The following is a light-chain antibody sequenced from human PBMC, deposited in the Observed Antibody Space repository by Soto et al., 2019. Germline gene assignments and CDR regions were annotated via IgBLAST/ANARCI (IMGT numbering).Light chain of an antibody. CDR2: AAS. Sequence: IQMTQSPSSLSASVGYRGTIAFRASQSISSYLNWYQQKPGKAPKLLIYAASTLQFGVPSRFSGSGSGTDFTLTISSLQPEDFATYYCQQSYRSPTFGQGTKVDIK. CDR1: QSISSY. V-gene: IGKV1-39*01. CDR3: QQSYRSPT. J-gene: IGKJ1*01.